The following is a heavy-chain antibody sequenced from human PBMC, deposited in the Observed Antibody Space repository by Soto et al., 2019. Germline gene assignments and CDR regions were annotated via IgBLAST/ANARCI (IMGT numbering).Heavy chain of an antibody. CDR3: ARVGAAAGLDP. J-gene: IGHJ5*02. CDR2: IYYSGST. Sequence: PSETLSLTCTVSGGSISSGDYYWSWIRQPPAKGLEWIGYIYYSGSTYYNPSLKSRVTISVDTSKNQFSLKLSSVTAADTAVYYCARVGAAAGLDPWGQGXLVTLYS. D-gene: IGHD6-13*01. CDR1: GGSISSGDYY. V-gene: IGHV4-30-4*01.